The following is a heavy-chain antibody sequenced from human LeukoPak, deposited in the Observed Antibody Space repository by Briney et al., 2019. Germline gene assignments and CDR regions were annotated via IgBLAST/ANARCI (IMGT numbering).Heavy chain of an antibody. Sequence: GASVKVSCKASGYTFTSYDINWVRQATGQGLEWMGWMNPNSGNTGYAQKFQGRVTMTRDTSTSTVYMELSSLRSEDTAVYYCARGVQATFDYWGQGTLVTVSS. CDR1: GYTFTSYD. CDR2: MNPNSGNT. V-gene: IGHV1-8*01. J-gene: IGHJ4*02. CDR3: ARGVQATFDY. D-gene: IGHD3-10*01.